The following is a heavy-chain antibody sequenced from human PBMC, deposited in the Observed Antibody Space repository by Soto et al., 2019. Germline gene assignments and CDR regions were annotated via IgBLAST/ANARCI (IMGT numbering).Heavy chain of an antibody. CDR1: GFSLSTSGLA. D-gene: IGHD3-16*01. CDR3: AHRVVWGPHDWYLGYFDP. V-gene: IGHV2-5*02. J-gene: IGHJ5*02. CDR2: IYWDNFI. Sequence: ESGPTLVNPTQTLTLTCSFSGFSLSTSGLAVGWIRQPPGRALEWLALIYWDNFIYYSPSLRSRLTLSKDTSKNQVVLTLTNVDPVDTATYFCAHRVVWGPHDWYLGYFDPWGQGTLVTVSS.